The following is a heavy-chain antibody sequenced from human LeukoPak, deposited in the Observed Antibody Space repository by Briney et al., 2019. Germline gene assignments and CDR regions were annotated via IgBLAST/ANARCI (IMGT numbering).Heavy chain of an antibody. CDR1: GGSISSYY. CDR3: ARVSLVATIYYYYYGMDV. CDR2: IYYSGST. J-gene: IGHJ6*02. V-gene: IGHV4-59*01. D-gene: IGHD5-12*01. Sequence: SETLSLTCTVSGGSISSYYWSWIRQTPGKGLEWIGYIYYSGSTNYNPSLKSRVTISVDTSKNQFSLKLSSVTAADTAVYYCARVSLVATIYYYYYGMDVWGQGTTVTVSS.